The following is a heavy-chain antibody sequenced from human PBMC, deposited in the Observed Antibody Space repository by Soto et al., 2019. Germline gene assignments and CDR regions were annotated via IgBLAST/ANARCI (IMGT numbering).Heavy chain of an antibody. CDR2: TSGSGGST. V-gene: IGHV3-23*01. CDR1: GFTFSSYA. J-gene: IGHJ6*02. CDR3: AKDSVGGGSGMDV. Sequence: GGSLRLSCAASGFTFSSYAMSWVRQAPGKGLEWVSATSGSGGSTYYADSVKGRFTISRDNSKNTLYLQMNSLRAEDTAVYYCAKDSVGGGSGMDVWGQGTTVTVSS. D-gene: IGHD3-16*01.